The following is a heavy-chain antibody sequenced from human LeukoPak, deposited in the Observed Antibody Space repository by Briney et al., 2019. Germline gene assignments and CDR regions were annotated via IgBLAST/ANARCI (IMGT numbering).Heavy chain of an antibody. V-gene: IGHV5-51*03. CDR1: GYSFTSYW. J-gene: IGHJ4*02. D-gene: IGHD3-22*01. CDR3: ARAGYYDSSGQYYFDY. CDR2: IYPGDSDT. Sequence: PGESLKISCKGSGYSFTSYWIGWVRQMPGKGLEWMGIIYPGDSDTRYSPSFQGQVTISADKSISNAYLQWSSLKASDTAMYYCARAGYYDSSGQYYFDYWGQGTLVTVSS.